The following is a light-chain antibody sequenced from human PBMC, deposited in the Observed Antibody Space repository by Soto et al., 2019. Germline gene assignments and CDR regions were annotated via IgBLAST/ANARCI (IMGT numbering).Light chain of an antibody. Sequence: EIVMTQSPATLSVSPGERATLSCRASQSVRSNLAWYQQKPGQAPRLLIYGAYTRATGIPARFSGSGSVTVFSLTISSLQSEDCAVYYCPEYKDWPPLTVGGGTKVEIK. CDR1: QSVRSN. CDR3: PEYKDWPPLT. V-gene: IGKV3-15*01. J-gene: IGKJ4*01. CDR2: GAY.